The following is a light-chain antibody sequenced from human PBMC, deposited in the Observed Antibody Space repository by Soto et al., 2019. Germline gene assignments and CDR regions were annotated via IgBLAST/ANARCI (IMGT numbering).Light chain of an antibody. CDR3: QQSYSTLWT. J-gene: IGKJ1*01. CDR2: AAS. Sequence: DIQMTQSPSSLSASVGDRVTITCRASQSISSYLNWYQQKPGKAPKLLIYAASSLQSGVPSRFSGSGSGTDFTITISSLQPEDFATYYCQQSYSTLWTFGQGTKVYIK. V-gene: IGKV1-39*01. CDR1: QSISSY.